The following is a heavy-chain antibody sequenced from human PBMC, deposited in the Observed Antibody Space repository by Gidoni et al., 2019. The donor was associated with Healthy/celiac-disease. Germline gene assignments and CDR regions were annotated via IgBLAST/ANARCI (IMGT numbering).Heavy chain of an antibody. V-gene: IGHV1-18*01. J-gene: IGHJ4*02. CDR3: ARVWWFGELLTPYFDY. CDR2: ISAYNGNT. CDR1: GYTFTRYG. D-gene: IGHD3-10*01. Sequence: QVQLVQSGAEVKKPGASVKVSCKASGYTFTRYGISWVRQAPGQGLEWMGGISAYNGNTNYAQKLQGRVTMTTDTATSTAYMELRSLRSDDTAVYYCARVWWFGELLTPYFDYWGQGTLVTVSS.